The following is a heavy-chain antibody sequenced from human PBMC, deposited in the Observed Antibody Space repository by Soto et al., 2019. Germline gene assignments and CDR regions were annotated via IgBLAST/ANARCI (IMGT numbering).Heavy chain of an antibody. CDR1: GFTFSSYW. CDR2: INSDGSST. CDR3: ASLSGSYYDFFDAFDI. D-gene: IGHD1-26*01. Sequence: GSLRLSCAASGFTFSSYWMHWVRQAPGKGLVWVSRINSDGSSTSYADSVKGRFTISRDNAKNTLYLQMNSLRAEDTAVYYCASLSGSYYDFFDAFDIWGQGTMVTVSS. J-gene: IGHJ3*02. V-gene: IGHV3-74*01.